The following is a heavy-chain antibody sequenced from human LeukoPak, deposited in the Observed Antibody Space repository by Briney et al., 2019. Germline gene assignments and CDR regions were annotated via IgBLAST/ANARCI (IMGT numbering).Heavy chain of an antibody. J-gene: IGHJ6*02. CDR3: ARNGYSYGPYYYGMDV. D-gene: IGHD5-18*01. V-gene: IGHV4-34*01. CDR2: INHSGST. Sequence: SETLSLTCAVYGGSFSGYYWSWLRQPPGKGLEWIGEINHSGSTNYNPSLKSRVTISVDTSKNQFSLKLSSVTAADTAVYYCARNGYSYGPYYYGMDVWGQGTTVTVSS. CDR1: GGSFSGYY.